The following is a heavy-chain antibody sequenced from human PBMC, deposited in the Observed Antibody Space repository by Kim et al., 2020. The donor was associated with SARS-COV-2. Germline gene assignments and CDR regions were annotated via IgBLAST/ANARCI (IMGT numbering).Heavy chain of an antibody. D-gene: IGHD6-19*01. CDR1: GFTFSRRA. CDR2: VNNGGNA. J-gene: IGHJ4*02. CDR3: AKDHPSNGWPTFDS. V-gene: IGHV3-23*01. Sequence: GGSLRLSCAASGFTFSRRAMSWVRQAPGKGLEWIASVNNGGNAYYADSVKGRFTVSREITMDTLYLQMNSLTAEDTALYYCAKDHPSNGWPTFDSWGQGTLDAVSS.